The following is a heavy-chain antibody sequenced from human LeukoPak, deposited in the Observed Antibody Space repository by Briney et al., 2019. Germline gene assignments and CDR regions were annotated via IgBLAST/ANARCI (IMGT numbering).Heavy chain of an antibody. CDR1: GFTFSSYW. D-gene: IGHD3-16*01. Sequence: GGSLRLSCGASGFTFSSYWMTWVRQAPGKGLEWVANMNEDGSEEYYVDSVKGRFTVSRDNAKNSLYLQMNSLRAEDTAVYYCARTLRTFNWFDPWGQGTLVTVSS. CDR3: ARTLRTFNWFDP. CDR2: MNEDGSEE. V-gene: IGHV3-7*01. J-gene: IGHJ5*02.